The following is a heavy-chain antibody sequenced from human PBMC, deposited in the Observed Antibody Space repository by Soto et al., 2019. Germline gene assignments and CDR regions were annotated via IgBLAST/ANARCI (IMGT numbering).Heavy chain of an antibody. Sequence: PSETLSLTCAVSGGSISSGGYSWSWIRQPPGKGLEWIGYIYHSGSTYYNPSLKSRVTISVDRSKNQFSLKLSSVTAADTAVYYCARVRYCSGGSCYPQWFDPWGQGTLVTVSS. J-gene: IGHJ5*02. CDR3: ARVRYCSGGSCYPQWFDP. CDR2: IYHSGST. CDR1: GGSISSGGYS. D-gene: IGHD2-15*01. V-gene: IGHV4-30-2*01.